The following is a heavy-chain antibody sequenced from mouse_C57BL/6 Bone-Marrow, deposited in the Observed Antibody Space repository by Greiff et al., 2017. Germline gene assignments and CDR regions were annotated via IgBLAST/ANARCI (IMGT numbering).Heavy chain of an antibody. CDR1: GFTFSDYY. Sequence: EVNLVESGGGLVQPGRSLRLSCATSGFTFSDYYMEWVRQAPGKGLEWIAASSNKANDYTSEYNVSVKGRFIVYRDTSNSIVYLQMNALRAEDTAVYYCARYADFYGSDYAMDYWGQGTSVTVSS. CDR3: ARYADFYGSDYAMDY. V-gene: IGHV7-1*01. J-gene: IGHJ4*01. D-gene: IGHD1-1*01. CDR2: SSNKANDYTS.